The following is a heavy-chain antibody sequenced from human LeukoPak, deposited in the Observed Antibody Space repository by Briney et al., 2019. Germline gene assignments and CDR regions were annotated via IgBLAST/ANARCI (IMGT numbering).Heavy chain of an antibody. D-gene: IGHD4-11*01. Sequence: GGSLRLSCTVSGFTVSSNSMSWVRQAPGKGLEWVSFIYSDNTHYSDSVKGRFTISRDNSKNTLYLQMNSLRAEDTAVYYCAKTKTTPALYYYYYMDVWGKGTTVTVSS. V-gene: IGHV3-53*01. CDR3: AKTKTTPALYYYYYMDV. J-gene: IGHJ6*03. CDR2: IYSDNT. CDR1: GFTVSSNS.